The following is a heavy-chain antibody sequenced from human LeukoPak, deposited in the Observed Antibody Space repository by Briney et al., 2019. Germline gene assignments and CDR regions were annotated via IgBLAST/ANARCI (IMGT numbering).Heavy chain of an antibody. CDR2: IKQDGSEK. CDR3: ARAIREISTRYYDILTGYYIDY. CDR1: GFTFSSYW. Sequence: PGGSLRLSCAASGFTFSSYWMSWVRQAPGKGREWVANIKQDGSEKYYVDSVKGRFTISRDNAKNSLYLQMNSLRAEDTAVYYCARAIREISTRYYDILTGYYIDYWGQGTLVTVSS. V-gene: IGHV3-7*01. J-gene: IGHJ4*02. D-gene: IGHD3-9*01.